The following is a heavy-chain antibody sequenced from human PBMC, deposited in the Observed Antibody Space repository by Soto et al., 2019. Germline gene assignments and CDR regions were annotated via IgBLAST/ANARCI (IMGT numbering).Heavy chain of an antibody. CDR2: INHSGST. V-gene: IGHV4-34*01. J-gene: IGHJ3*02. D-gene: IGHD3-10*01. Sequence: GSLRLSCAASGFTFSSYAMSWIRQPPGKGLEWIGEINHSGSTNYNPSLKSRVTISVDTSKNQFSLKLSSVTAADTAVYYCARASRLLLWFGDDAFDIWGQGTMVTVSS. CDR1: GFTFSSYA. CDR3: ARASRLLLWFGDDAFDI.